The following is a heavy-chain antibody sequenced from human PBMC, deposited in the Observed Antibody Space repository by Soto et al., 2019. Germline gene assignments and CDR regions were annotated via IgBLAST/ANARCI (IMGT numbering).Heavy chain of an antibody. Sequence: GASVKVSCKASGYTFTSYGISWVRQAPGQGLEWMGWISAYNGNTNYAQKLQGRVTMTTDTSTSTAYMELRSLRSDDTAVYYCARDQGFEQQPEYPPYYYYYYGMDVWGQGTTVTVSS. J-gene: IGHJ6*02. CDR2: ISAYNGNT. CDR1: GYTFTSYG. CDR3: ARDQGFEQQPEYPPYYYYYYGMDV. V-gene: IGHV1-18*04. D-gene: IGHD6-13*01.